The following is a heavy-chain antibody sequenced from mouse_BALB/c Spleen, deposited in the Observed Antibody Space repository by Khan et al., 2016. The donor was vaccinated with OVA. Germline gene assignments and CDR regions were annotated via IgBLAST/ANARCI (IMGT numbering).Heavy chain of an antibody. Sequence: EVQLQESGPGLVKPSQSLSLTCTVTGYSITSGYGWNWIRQFPGNKLEWMGYISYSGSTNYNPSLKRRISITRDTSKNQFFLQLNSVTTEVTATYYCARTARIKYWGQGTTLTVSS. CDR1: GYSITSGYG. J-gene: IGHJ2*01. CDR3: ARTARIKY. D-gene: IGHD1-2*01. V-gene: IGHV3-2*02. CDR2: ISYSGST.